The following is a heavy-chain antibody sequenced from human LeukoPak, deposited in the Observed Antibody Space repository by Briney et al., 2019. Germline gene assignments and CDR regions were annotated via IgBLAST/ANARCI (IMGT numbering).Heavy chain of an antibody. CDR2: FDPEDGET. D-gene: IGHD6-19*01. CDR1: GYTLTELS. J-gene: IGHJ5*02. V-gene: IGHV1-24*01. Sequence: ASVKVSCKVSGYTLTELSMHWVRQAPGKGLEWMGGFDPEDGETIYAQKFQGRVTMTEDTSTDTAYMELSSLRSEDTAEYYCATLVGSSGWYGEGWFDPWGQGTLVTVSS. CDR3: ATLVGSSGWYGEGWFDP.